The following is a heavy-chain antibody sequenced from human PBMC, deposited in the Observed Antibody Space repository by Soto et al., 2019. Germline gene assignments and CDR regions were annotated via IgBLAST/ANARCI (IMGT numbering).Heavy chain of an antibody. CDR2: ISGSGGST. Sequence: GGSLRLSCAASGFTFSSYAMSWVRQAPGKGLEWVSAISGSGGSTYYADSVKGRFTMSRDNSKNTLYLQMNSLRAEDTAVYYCATGARITMKVVDNYGMDVWGQGTTVTVSS. V-gene: IGHV3-23*01. D-gene: IGHD3-22*01. J-gene: IGHJ6*02. CDR3: ATGARITMKVVDNYGMDV. CDR1: GFTFSSYA.